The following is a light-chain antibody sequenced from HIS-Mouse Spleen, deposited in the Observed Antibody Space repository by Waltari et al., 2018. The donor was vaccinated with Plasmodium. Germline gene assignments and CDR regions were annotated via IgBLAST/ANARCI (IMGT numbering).Light chain of an antibody. Sequence: EIVMTQSPATLSVSPGERATLSCRASQGVSSNLAWYQQKPGQAPRLLIYVASTRATGTPARFSGSGSGTEFTLTISSLQSEDFAVYYCQQYNNWSFTFGPGTKVDIK. J-gene: IGKJ3*01. V-gene: IGKV3-15*01. CDR3: QQYNNWSFT. CDR1: QGVSSN. CDR2: VAS.